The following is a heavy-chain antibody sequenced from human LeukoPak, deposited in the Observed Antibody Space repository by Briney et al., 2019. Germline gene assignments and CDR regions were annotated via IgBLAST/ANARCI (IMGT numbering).Heavy chain of an antibody. CDR3: ARALFNDYVWGSYSDY. Sequence: GGSLRLSCAASGFTFSSYEMNWVRQAPGKGLEWVSYISSSGSTIYYADSMKGRFTISRDNAKNSLYLQMNSLRAEDTAVYYCARALFNDYVWGSYSDYWGQGTLVTVSS. J-gene: IGHJ4*02. CDR1: GFTFSSYE. D-gene: IGHD3-16*01. V-gene: IGHV3-48*03. CDR2: ISSSGSTI.